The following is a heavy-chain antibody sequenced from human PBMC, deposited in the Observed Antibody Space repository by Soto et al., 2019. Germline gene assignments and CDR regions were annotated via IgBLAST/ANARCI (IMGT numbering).Heavy chain of an antibody. D-gene: IGHD3-22*01. J-gene: IGHJ4*02. V-gene: IGHV1-69*13. CDR3: ARLRTGSWYYYDSSGYWYFDY. CDR2: IIPIFGTA. Sequence: SVKVSCKASGGTFSSYAISWVRQAPGQGLEWMGGIIPIFGTANYAQKFQGRVTITADESTSTAYMELSSLRSEDTAVYYCARLRTGSWYYYDSSGYWYFDYWGQGTLVTVSS. CDR1: GGTFSSYA.